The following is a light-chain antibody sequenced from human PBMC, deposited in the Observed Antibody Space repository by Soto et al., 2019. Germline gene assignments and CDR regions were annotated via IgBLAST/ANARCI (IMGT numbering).Light chain of an antibody. CDR1: SSNIGAGYD. J-gene: IGLJ3*02. Sequence: SVLAQPPSVSGAPGQRVTISCSGSSSNIGAGYDVHWYQQVPGRAPKLLIFGSTNRPSGVPDRFSGSKSGTSASLAITGLQAEDEGDYYCQSYDGSLSGVMFGGGTQLTVL. CDR2: GST. V-gene: IGLV1-40*01. CDR3: QSYDGSLSGVM.